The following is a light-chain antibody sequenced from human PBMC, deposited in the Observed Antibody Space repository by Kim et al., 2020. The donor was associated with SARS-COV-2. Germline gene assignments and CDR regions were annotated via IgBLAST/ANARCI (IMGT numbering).Light chain of an antibody. CDR2: EDN. CDR3: QSYDSSNVV. CDR1: SGSIASNY. Sequence: GKPVPIPCTRGSGSIASNYVQWYQQRPGSAPPTVIYEDNQRPSGVPDRFSGSIDSSSNSASLTISGLKTEDEADYYCQSYDSSNVVFGGGTQLTVL. V-gene: IGLV6-57*03. J-gene: IGLJ2*01.